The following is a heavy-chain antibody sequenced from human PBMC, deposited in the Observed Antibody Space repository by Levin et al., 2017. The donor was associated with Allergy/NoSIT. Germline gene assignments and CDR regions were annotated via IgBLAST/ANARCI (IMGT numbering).Heavy chain of an antibody. D-gene: IGHD6-13*01. CDR2: INPNNGVT. CDR1: GYTFSAYY. CDR3: ARDPAIAAAGEQSFQH. V-gene: IGHV1-2*02. Sequence: EASVKVSCKTSGYTFSAYYMHWVRQAPGQGLEWMGWINPNNGVTHFARKFQGRVTVTRDTSISTVYMELSSLKSDDTAVYYCARDPAIAAAGEQSFQHWGQGTLVTVSA. J-gene: IGHJ1*01.